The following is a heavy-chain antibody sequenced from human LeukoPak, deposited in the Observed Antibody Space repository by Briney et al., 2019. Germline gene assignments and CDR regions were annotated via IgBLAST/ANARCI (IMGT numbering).Heavy chain of an antibody. CDR2: INPNGGGT. D-gene: IGHD5-18*01. Sequence: GASVKVSCKASGYTFTGYYMHWVRQAPGQGLEWMVRINPNGGGTNYAQKLQGRVTMTRDTSISTAYMDLSRLRSDDTAVYYCARGARVDTAMTDLDYWGQGSLVTVSS. CDR3: ARGARVDTAMTDLDY. J-gene: IGHJ4*02. V-gene: IGHV1-2*06. CDR1: GYTFTGYY.